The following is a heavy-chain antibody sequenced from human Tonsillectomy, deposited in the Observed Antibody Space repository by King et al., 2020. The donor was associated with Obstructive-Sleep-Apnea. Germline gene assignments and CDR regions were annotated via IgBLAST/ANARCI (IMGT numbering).Heavy chain of an antibody. CDR1: GYTFTDYY. CDR3: ARELSSSWNEKGLDV. J-gene: IGHJ6*02. V-gene: IGHV1-2*04. CDR2: INPNSGGT. Sequence: QLVQSGAEVKNPGASVTVSCKAAGYTFTDYYMHWVRQAPGQGLEWMGWINPNSGGTHYAQKFQGWVTMTRDTSISTAYMELSRLSSDDTAVYYCARELSSSWNEKGLDVWGQGTTVTVSS. D-gene: IGHD6-13*01.